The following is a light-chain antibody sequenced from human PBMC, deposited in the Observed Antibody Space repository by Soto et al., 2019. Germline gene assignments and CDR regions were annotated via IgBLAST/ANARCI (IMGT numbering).Light chain of an antibody. CDR1: QTITGY. J-gene: IGKJ2*01. V-gene: IGKV1-39*01. CDR3: QQSHGIPYT. CDR2: AAS. Sequence: DIQMTQSPSSLSAFVGDRVTITCRASQTITGYLNWYQQKPGKAPKLLIYAASSLQSEVPSRFSGSGSGTDFTLTISSLQPEDFATYYCQQSHGIPYTFGQGTKLEIK.